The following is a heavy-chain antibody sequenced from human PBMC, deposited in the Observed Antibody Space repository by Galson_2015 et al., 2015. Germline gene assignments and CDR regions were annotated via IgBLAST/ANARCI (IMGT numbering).Heavy chain of an antibody. CDR1: GFSFSNYA. J-gene: IGHJ3*02. Sequence: SLRLSCAASGFSFSNYAMSWVRQAPGKGLEWVSVISDSGDTTYYADSVKGRFTISRDNFNNTVYLQMNSLRVEDTAVYYCAKARVTSKVVDAFAMWGQGTVVTVSS. D-gene: IGHD4-23*01. CDR2: ISDSGDTT. CDR3: AKARVTSKVVDAFAM. V-gene: IGHV3-23*01.